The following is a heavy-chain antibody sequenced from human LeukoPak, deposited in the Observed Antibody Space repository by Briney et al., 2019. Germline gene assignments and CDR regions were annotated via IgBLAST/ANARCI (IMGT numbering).Heavy chain of an antibody. Sequence: SETLSPTCAVSIDSISVYYWSWIRQPPGKGLEWIGYIYYSGTTKYNPSLKSRVTISLETSKNEFSLKVTSVTAADTAVYYCARQKAGYYSFDYWGQGTLVTVS. J-gene: IGHJ4*02. CDR3: ARQKAGYYSFDY. CDR2: IYYSGTT. V-gene: IGHV4-59*01. D-gene: IGHD3-22*01. CDR1: IDSISVYY.